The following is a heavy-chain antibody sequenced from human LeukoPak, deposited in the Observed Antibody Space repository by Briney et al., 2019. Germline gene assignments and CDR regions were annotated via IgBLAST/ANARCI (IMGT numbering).Heavy chain of an antibody. V-gene: IGHV3-48*01. CDR3: ARRAGEYSHPYDY. CDR2: ITGSSSK. Sequence: GGSLRLSCAASGFTFSSYNMNWVRQAPGKGLEWVSQITGSSSKYYADSVRGRFTISRDNSKNTLYLQMNSLRAEDTAVYYCARRAGEYSHPYDYWGQGTLVTVSS. J-gene: IGHJ4*02. CDR1: GFTFSSYN. D-gene: IGHD4-17*01.